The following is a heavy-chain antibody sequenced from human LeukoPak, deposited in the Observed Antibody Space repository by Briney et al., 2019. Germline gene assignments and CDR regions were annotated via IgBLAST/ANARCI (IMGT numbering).Heavy chain of an antibody. CDR2: ISAYNGNT. V-gene: IGHV1-18*01. CDR3: ARGSSGWYFNYYYGMDV. Sequence: ASVKVSYKASGYTFTSYGISWVRQAPGQGLEWMGWISAYNGNTNYAQKLQGRVTMTTDTSTSTAYMELRSLRSDDTAVYYCARGSSGWYFNYYYGMDVWGQGTTVTVSS. D-gene: IGHD6-19*01. J-gene: IGHJ6*02. CDR1: GYTFTSYG.